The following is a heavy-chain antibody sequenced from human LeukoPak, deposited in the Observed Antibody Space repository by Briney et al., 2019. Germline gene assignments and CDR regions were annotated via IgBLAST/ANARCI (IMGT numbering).Heavy chain of an antibody. D-gene: IGHD6-25*01. J-gene: IGHJ3*02. CDR1: GFTVSSNY. V-gene: IGHV3-66*01. CDR2: IYSGGST. CDR3: ARDRAAGYADAFDI. Sequence: GGSLRLSCAASGFTVSSNYMNWVRQAPGKGLEWVSVIYSGGSTYYADSVKGRFTISRDNSKNTLYLQMDSLRAEDTAVYYCARDRAAGYADAFDIWGQGTMVTVSS.